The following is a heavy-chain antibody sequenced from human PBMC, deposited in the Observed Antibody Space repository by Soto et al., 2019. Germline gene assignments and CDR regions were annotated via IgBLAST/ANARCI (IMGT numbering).Heavy chain of an antibody. V-gene: IGHV3-30-3*01. Sequence: GGSLRLSCAASGFTFSSYAMHWVRQAPGKGLEWVAVISYDGSNKYYADSVKGRFTISRDNSKNTLYLQMNSLRAEDTAVYYCAKDGGGYCSSTSCQDYYYYYYYMDVWGKGTTVTVSS. CDR1: GFTFSSYA. D-gene: IGHD2-2*01. CDR2: ISYDGSNK. J-gene: IGHJ6*03. CDR3: AKDGGGYCSSTSCQDYYYYYYYMDV.